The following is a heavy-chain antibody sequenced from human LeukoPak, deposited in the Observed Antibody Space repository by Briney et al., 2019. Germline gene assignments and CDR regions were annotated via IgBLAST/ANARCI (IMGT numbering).Heavy chain of an antibody. D-gene: IGHD5-12*01. CDR3: AREYSGYDYYFDY. Sequence: GASVKVSCKASGYTFTSYAMHWVRQAPGQRLEWMGWINAGNGNTKYSQKFQGRVTITRDTSASTAYMELSSLRSEDTAVYYCAREYSGYDYYFDYWGQGTLVTVSS. J-gene: IGHJ4*02. CDR1: GYTFTSYA. V-gene: IGHV1-3*01. CDR2: INAGNGNT.